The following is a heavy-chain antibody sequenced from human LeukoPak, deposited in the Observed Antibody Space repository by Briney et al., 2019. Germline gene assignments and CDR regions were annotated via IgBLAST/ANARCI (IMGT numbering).Heavy chain of an antibody. D-gene: IGHD3-3*01. CDR1: GFIFSDYA. CDR3: ASGYDFSSGSKRGFDN. V-gene: IGHV3-48*01. J-gene: IGHJ4*02. CDR2: ISSSTITI. Sequence: GGSLRLSCAASGFIFSDYAMNWVRQAQGKGLEWISYISSSTITIYYADSVKGRFTISRDNAKSSLFLQMNSLRAEDTAVYYCASGYDFSSGSKRGFDNWGQGTRVTVSS.